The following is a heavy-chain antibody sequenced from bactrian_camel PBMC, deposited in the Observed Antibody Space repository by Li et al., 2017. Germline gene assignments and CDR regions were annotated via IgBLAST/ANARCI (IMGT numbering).Heavy chain of an antibody. Sequence: DVQLVESGGDLVQPGGSLTLSCAASGFIFEHYWMNWVRQAPGNGLEWVAKIGPDGDIRYYADAVRGRFNVSRDNAKSTMYLQMNSLQPEDTAVYYCVKDWNNQAAQRKGQGTQVTVS. CDR2: IGPDGDIR. CDR1: GFIFEHYW. J-gene: IGHJ4*01. D-gene: IGHD1*01. V-gene: IGHV3S19*01.